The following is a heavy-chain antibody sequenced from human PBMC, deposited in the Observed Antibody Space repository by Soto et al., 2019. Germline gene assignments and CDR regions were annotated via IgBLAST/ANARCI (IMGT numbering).Heavy chain of an antibody. V-gene: IGHV1-69*04. CDR3: ARERHGGGMDV. CDR1: GGTFSSYT. Sequence: SVKVSCKASGGTFSSYTISWVRQAPGQGLEWMGRIIPILGIANYAQKFQGRVTMTADTSTSTAYMELSRLRSDDTAVYYCARERHGGGMDVWGQGTTVTVSS. CDR2: IIPILGIA. J-gene: IGHJ6*02. D-gene: IGHD3-10*01.